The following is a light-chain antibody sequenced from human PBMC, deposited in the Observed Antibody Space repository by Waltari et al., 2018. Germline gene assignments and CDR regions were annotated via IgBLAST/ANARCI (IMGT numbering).Light chain of an antibody. CDR1: QSLLSSNGYNY. CDR3: MQVLHTPYR. CDR2: YGS. J-gene: IGKJ2*03. Sequence: DIVMTQTQLPLPVPLGAPAPISCRSSQSLLSSNGYNYLNWYLQKPGQSPQLLIYYGSNRASGVPDRFSGSGSGTDFTLKISRVEAEDVGIYYCMQVLHTPYRFGQGTKVEI. V-gene: IGKV2-28*01.